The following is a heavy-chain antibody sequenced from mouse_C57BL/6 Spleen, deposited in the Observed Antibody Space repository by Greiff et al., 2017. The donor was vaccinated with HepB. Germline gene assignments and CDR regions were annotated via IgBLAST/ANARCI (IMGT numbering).Heavy chain of an antibody. CDR1: GFNIKDYY. D-gene: IGHD1-1*01. CDR2: IDPEDGDT. V-gene: IGHV14-1*01. CDR3: TTITTVVEGDAMDY. Sequence: VQLQQSGAELVRPGASVKLSCTASGFNIKDYYMHWVKQRPEQGLEWIGRIDPEDGDTEYAPKFKGKATMTADTSSNTAYLQLSSLTSEDTAVYYCTTITTVVEGDAMDYWGQGTSVTVSS. J-gene: IGHJ4*01.